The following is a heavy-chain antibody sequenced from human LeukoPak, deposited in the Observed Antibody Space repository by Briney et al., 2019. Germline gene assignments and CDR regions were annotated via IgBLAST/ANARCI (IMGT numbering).Heavy chain of an antibody. D-gene: IGHD2-2*01. CDR3: ATARFAVVVPAAPLYYYGMDA. J-gene: IGHJ6*02. CDR1: GYTLTELS. V-gene: IGHV1-24*01. CDR2: FDPEDGET. Sequence: ASVKVSCKVSGYTLTELSMHWVRQAPGKGLEWMGGFDPEDGETIYAQKFQGRVTMTEDTSTDTAYMELSSLRSEDTAVYYCATARFAVVVPAAPLYYYGMDAWGQGTTVTVSS.